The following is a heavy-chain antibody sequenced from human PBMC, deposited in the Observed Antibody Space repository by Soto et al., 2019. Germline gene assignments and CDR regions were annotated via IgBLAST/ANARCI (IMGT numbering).Heavy chain of an antibody. CDR3: ARIGYCSGGSCYSYYYYGMDV. CDR2: INHSGST. V-gene: IGHV4-34*01. J-gene: IGHJ6*02. Sequence: WETLSLTCAVYGGSFSGYYWSWIRQPPGKGLEWIGEINHSGSTNYNPSLKSRVTISVDTSKNQFSLKLSSVTAADTAVYYCARIGYCSGGSCYSYYYYGMDVWGPGTTVTVSS. D-gene: IGHD2-15*01. CDR1: GGSFSGYY.